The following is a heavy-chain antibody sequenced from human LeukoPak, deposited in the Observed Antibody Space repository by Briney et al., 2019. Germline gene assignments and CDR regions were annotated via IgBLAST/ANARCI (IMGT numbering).Heavy chain of an antibody. CDR1: GFTFSSYA. D-gene: IGHD6-13*01. V-gene: IGHV3-30-3*02. CDR3: AKLEQQLNYFDY. Sequence: GGSLRLSCAASGFTFSSYAMHWVRQAPGKGLEWVAVISYDGSNKYYADSVKGRFTISRDNSKNTLYLQMNSLRAEDTAVYYCAKLEQQLNYFDYWGQGTLVTVSS. J-gene: IGHJ4*02. CDR2: ISYDGSNK.